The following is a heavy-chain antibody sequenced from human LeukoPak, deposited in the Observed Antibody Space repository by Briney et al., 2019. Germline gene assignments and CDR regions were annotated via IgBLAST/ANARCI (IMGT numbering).Heavy chain of an antibody. Sequence: SVKVSCKASGGTFSSYATSWVRQAPGQGLEWMGRIIPILGIANYAQKFQGRVTITADKSTSTAYMELSSLRSEDTAVYYCARDFTNYYDSSGPNEPFDYWGQGTLVTVSS. CDR1: GGTFSSYA. J-gene: IGHJ4*02. V-gene: IGHV1-69*04. CDR2: IIPILGIA. D-gene: IGHD3-22*01. CDR3: ARDFTNYYDSSGPNEPFDY.